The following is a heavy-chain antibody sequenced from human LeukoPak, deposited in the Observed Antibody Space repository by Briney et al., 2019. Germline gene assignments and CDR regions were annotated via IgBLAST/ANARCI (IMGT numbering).Heavy chain of an antibody. D-gene: IGHD2-21*02. CDR3: AKAYCGGDCYSLYAFDI. CDR2: ISYDGSNK. V-gene: IGHV3-30*18. CDR1: GFTFSSYG. J-gene: IGHJ3*02. Sequence: GESLRLSCAASGFTFSSYGMHWVRQAPGKGLEWVAVISYDGSNKYYADSAKGRFTISRDNSKNTLYLQMNSLRAEDTAVYYCAKAYCGGDCYSLYAFDIWGQGTMVTVSS.